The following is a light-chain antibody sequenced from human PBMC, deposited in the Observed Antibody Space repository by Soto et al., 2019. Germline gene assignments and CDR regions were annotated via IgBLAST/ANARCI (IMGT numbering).Light chain of an antibody. CDR1: SSNIGSST. CDR2: RDN. V-gene: IGLV1-44*01. CDR3: ASWDVSLDGVV. Sequence: QSVLTQSPSASGTPGQTVTISCSGSSSNIGSSTVNWYQHVPGTAPKLLIYRDNERLSGFPDRICASKSVTSASLVISGLKAEEEADYYCASWDVSLDGVVFGGGTKLTVL. J-gene: IGLJ2*01.